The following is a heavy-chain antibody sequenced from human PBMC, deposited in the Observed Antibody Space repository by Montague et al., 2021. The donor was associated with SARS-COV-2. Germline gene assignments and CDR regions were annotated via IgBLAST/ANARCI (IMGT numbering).Heavy chain of an antibody. D-gene: IGHD2-8*02. CDR1: GGSFSGYY. CDR2: TNHGGST. J-gene: IGHJ6*03. CDR3: ARLRDGVVPSPILGVGPYYSYYYIDV. V-gene: IGHV4-34*01. Sequence: SETLSLTCAVHGGSFSGYYWNWIRQRPGKGLEWIGETNHGGSTNYNPSLKNRLTISADTSKNQFSLNLTSLAATDTAVYYCARLRDGVVPSPILGVGPYYSYYYIDVWGRGTTVTVSS.